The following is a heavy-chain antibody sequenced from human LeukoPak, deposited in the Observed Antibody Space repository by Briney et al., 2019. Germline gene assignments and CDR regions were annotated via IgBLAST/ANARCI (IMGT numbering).Heavy chain of an antibody. CDR2: TGVYNDNT. CDR3: ARDLFEYTYGLPFEY. CDR1: GYMFAIYG. V-gene: IGHV1-18*01. Sequence: ASVTVSCKASGYMFAIYGISWARQAPGQGLEWMGWTGVYNDNTNLAPKFQGRVTMTTDISTSTAVMELRSLRSDDTAVYYCARDLFEYTYGLPFEYWGQGTLVTVSS. D-gene: IGHD5-18*01. J-gene: IGHJ4*02.